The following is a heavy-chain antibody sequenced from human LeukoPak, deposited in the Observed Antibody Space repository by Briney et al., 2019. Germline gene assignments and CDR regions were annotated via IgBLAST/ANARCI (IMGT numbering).Heavy chain of an antibody. CDR1: GFTFSSYA. V-gene: IGHV3-23*01. CDR2: IGAGGTFT. Sequence: GGSLRLSCTASGFTFSSYAMNWVRQAPGKGLEWVSGIGAGGTFTYYADSVKGRFTISRDNSRNTLYLQMNSLRADDTAVYYCAKDLVQYASTSGGIFDYWGQGALVTVSS. J-gene: IGHJ4*02. D-gene: IGHD2-8*01. CDR3: AKDLVQYASTSGGIFDY.